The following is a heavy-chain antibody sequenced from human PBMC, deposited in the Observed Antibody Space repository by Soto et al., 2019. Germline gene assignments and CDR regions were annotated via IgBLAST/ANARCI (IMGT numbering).Heavy chain of an antibody. J-gene: IGHJ6*02. Sequence: SVKVSCKASGGTFSSYAISWVRQAPGQGLEWMGGIIPIFGTANYAQKFQGRVTITADESTSTAYMELSSLRSEDTAVYYCARDSVLSHGGKSGYAPYYYYYGMDVWGQGTTVTVSS. D-gene: IGHD5-12*01. CDR1: GGTFSSYA. V-gene: IGHV1-69*13. CDR3: ARDSVLSHGGKSGYAPYYYYYGMDV. CDR2: IIPIFGTA.